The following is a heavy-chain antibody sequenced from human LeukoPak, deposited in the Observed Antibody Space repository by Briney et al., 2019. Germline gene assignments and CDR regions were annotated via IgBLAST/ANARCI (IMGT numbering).Heavy chain of an antibody. Sequence: SETLSLTCAVYGGSFSGYYWTWIRQPPGNGLEWIGEINHSGSTNYNPSLKSRVTISVDTSKSQFSLKLSSVTAADTAVYYCATLGAYGYYYYYGMDVWGQGTTVTVSS. CDR2: INHSGST. V-gene: IGHV4-34*01. J-gene: IGHJ6*02. CDR3: ATLGAYGYYYYYGMDV. CDR1: GGSFSGYY. D-gene: IGHD4-17*01.